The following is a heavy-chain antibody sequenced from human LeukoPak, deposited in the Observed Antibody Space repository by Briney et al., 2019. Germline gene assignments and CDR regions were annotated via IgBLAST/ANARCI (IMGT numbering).Heavy chain of an antibody. V-gene: IGHV3-15*01. Sequence: PGGSLRLSCAASGFTFSNAWMSWVRQAPGKGLEWVGHIKTRTVGATTDYAAPVKGRFTISRDDSINRFDLQMNSLKTEDTALYYCAHYRSGWSFDNWGQGTLVTVSS. CDR2: IKTRTVGATT. CDR3: AHYRSGWSFDN. D-gene: IGHD6-19*01. CDR1: GFTFSNAW. J-gene: IGHJ4*02.